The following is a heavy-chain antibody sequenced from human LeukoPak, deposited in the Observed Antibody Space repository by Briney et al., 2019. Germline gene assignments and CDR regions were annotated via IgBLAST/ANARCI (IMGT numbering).Heavy chain of an antibody. CDR1: GGSISSYY. J-gene: IGHJ4*02. CDR2: IYYSGNT. V-gene: IGHV4-59*12. Sequence: KPSETLSLTCTVSGGSISSYYWSWIRQPPGKGLEWIGSIYYSGNTYYNPSLKSRVTISVDTSKNQFSLKLSSVTAADTAVYYCARDNYSSGWYFPYYFDYWGQGTLVTVSS. CDR3: ARDNYSSGWYFPYYFDY. D-gene: IGHD6-19*01.